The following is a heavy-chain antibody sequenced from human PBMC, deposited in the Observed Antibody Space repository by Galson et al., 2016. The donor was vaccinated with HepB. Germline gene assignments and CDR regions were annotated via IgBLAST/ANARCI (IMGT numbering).Heavy chain of an antibody. D-gene: IGHD6-19*01. CDR2: ISGDGGST. V-gene: IGHV3-23*01. Sequence: SLRLSCAASGFTFGRYAMSWVRQAPGKGPEWASAISGDGGSTYYAGSVQGRFTSSRDRSTNTMYLQMNSLRTDDTAVYYCARFTQEWLDRVYCFDYWGQGTLVTVSS. CDR3: ARFTQEWLDRVYCFDY. CDR1: GFTFGRYA. J-gene: IGHJ4*02.